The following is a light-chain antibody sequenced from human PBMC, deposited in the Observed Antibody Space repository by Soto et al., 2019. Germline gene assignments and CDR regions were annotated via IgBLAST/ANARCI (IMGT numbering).Light chain of an antibody. Sequence: EIVLTQSPVTLSLSPGEGAALSCRASQSVSRFLAWYQQKPGQAPRLLIYDGSNRATGVPARFSGSGSGTDFTLTISRLEPEDFAFYYCQQRSTWPTFGPGTKVDIK. CDR1: QSVSRF. V-gene: IGKV3-11*01. CDR3: QQRSTWPT. J-gene: IGKJ3*01. CDR2: DGS.